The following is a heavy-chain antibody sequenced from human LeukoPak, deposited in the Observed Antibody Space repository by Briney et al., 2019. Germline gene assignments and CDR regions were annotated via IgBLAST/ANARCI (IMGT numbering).Heavy chain of an antibody. V-gene: IGHV3-21*01. CDR2: IGRTSVDK. J-gene: IGHJ4*02. Sequence: GGSLRLSCAGSGFTFNTYTMNWVRQAPGKGLEWISSIGRTSVDKYYAASVRGRFTISRDNSKNSLYVGMSSLRAEDTAVYYCVGGDSRELWGQGTLVTVSS. D-gene: IGHD3-22*01. CDR3: VGGDSREL. CDR1: GFTFNTYT.